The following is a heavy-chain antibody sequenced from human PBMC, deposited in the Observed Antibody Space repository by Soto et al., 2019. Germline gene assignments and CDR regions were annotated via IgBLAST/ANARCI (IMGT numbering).Heavy chain of an antibody. Sequence: SQTLSLTCAISGDSVSSNSAAWNWIRQSPSRGLEWLGRTYYRSKWYNDYAVSVKSRITINPDTSKNQFSLQLNSVTPEDTAVYYCAREGTTVIVMKTTWFAPGAQGPLVAVSS. J-gene: IGHJ5*02. V-gene: IGHV6-1*01. D-gene: IGHD4-4*01. CDR1: GDSVSSNSAA. CDR3: AREGTTVIVMKTTWFAP. CDR2: TYYRSKWYN.